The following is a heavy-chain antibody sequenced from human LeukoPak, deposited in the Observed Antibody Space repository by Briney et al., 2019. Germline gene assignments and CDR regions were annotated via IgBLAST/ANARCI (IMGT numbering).Heavy chain of an antibody. Sequence: PSETLSLTCTVSDGSISSSSYYWGWIRQPPGKGLEWIGSIYYSGSTYYNPSLKSRVTISVATSKNQFSLKLSSVTAADTAVYYCARELTVVPAATANWFDPWGQGTLVTVSS. CDR3: ARELTVVPAATANWFDP. J-gene: IGHJ5*02. CDR2: IYYSGST. CDR1: DGSISSSSYY. D-gene: IGHD2-2*01. V-gene: IGHV4-39*07.